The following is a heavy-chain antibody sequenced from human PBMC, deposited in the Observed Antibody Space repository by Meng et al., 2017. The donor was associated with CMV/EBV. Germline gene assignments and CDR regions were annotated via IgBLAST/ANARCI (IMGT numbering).Heavy chain of an antibody. CDR1: GFTFDDYG. V-gene: IGHV3-48*03. D-gene: IGHD3-3*01. CDR3: ARGVVITIFGPTYNWFDP. Sequence: GESLKISCAASGFTFDDYGMSWVRQAPGKGLEWVSYISSSGSTIYYADSVKGRFTISRDNAKNSLYLQMNSLRAEDTAVYYCARGVVITIFGPTYNWFDPWGQGTLVTVSS. CDR2: ISSSGSTI. J-gene: IGHJ5*02.